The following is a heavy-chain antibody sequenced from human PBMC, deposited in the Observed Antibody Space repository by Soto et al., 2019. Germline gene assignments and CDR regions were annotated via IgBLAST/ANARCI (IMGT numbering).Heavy chain of an antibody. J-gene: IGHJ4*02. CDR2: ISSTGSGT. CDR3: VRDLHEPLATDALRVAN. Sequence: GGSLRLSCAASGFTFSSYEMHWVRQAPGKGLEWISYISSTGSGTLYADSVRGRFTMSRDNTKNSVSLQMSSLRAEDTAVYYCVRDLHEPLATDALRVANWGQGTQVTVSS. V-gene: IGHV3-48*03. CDR1: GFTFSSYE. D-gene: IGHD2-8*02.